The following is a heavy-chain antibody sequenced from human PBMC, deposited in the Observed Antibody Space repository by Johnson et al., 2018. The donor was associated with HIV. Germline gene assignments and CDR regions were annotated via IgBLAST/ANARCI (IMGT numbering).Heavy chain of an antibody. Sequence: VQLVESGGGCAKPGGSLRLSCAVSGFSFTKAWMSWVRQAPGKGLEWVGHIKSKSDGATTDYAAPVRGRFTISRDNSKNTLYLHMNSLRAEDTAMYYCAKDWAYRSSPIYAFDSWGQGTMVTVSS. D-gene: IGHD6-13*01. CDR3: AKDWAYRSSPIYAFDS. J-gene: IGHJ3*02. CDR1: GFSFTKAW. V-gene: IGHV3-15*01. CDR2: IKSKSDGATT.